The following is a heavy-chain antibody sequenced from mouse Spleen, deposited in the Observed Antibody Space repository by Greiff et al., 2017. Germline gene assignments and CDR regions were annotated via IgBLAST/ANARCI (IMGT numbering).Heavy chain of an antibody. J-gene: IGHJ2*01. D-gene: IGHD4-1*01. CDR2: IDPETGGT. V-gene: IGHV1-15*01. CDR3: TSQTGYFDY. Sequence: VQVVESGAELVRPGASVTLSCKASGYTFTDYEMHWVKQTPVHGLEWIGAIDPETGGTAYNQKFKGKAILTADKSSSTAYMELRSLTSEDSAVYYCTSQTGYFDYWGQGTTLTVSS. CDR1: GYTFTDYE.